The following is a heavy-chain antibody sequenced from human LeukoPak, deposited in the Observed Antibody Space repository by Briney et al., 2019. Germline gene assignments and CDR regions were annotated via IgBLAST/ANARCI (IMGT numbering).Heavy chain of an antibody. D-gene: IGHD5-24*01. J-gene: IGHJ6*03. CDR2: IYYSGST. CDR3: AREGRYRYGYNEYHSYMDI. V-gene: IGHV4-59*01. Sequence: PSETLSLTCTVSGGSISSYYWSWIRQPPGNGLEWVGYIYYSGSTNYNPSLKSRVTISVDTSKNQFSLKLSSVTAAETAVYYCAREGRYRYGYNEYHSYMDIWGKGTTVTVSS. CDR1: GGSISSYY.